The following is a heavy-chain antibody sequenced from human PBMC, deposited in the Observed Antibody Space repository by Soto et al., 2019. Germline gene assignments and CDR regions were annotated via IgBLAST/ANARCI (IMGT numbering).Heavy chain of an antibody. D-gene: IGHD3-3*01. CDR1: GGSISRGDYY. CDR3: ARDLNDFRFDP. Sequence: SETLSLTCTVSGGSISRGDYYWSWIRQPPGKGLEWIGYIYYSGSTYYNPSLKSRVTISVDTSKNQFSLKLSSVTAADTAVYYCARDLNDFRFDPWGQGTLVTVSS. V-gene: IGHV4-30-4*01. J-gene: IGHJ5*02. CDR2: IYYSGST.